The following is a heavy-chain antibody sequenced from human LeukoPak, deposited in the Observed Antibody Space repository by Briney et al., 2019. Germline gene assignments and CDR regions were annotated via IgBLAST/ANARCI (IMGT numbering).Heavy chain of an antibody. CDR3: ASSPDTAMVDY. Sequence: GSLRLSCAASRSTFSDYYMSWVRQAPGKGLEWVSYISSSGSTIYYSDSVKGRFTISRDNAKNSLYLQMNSLRAEDTAVYYCASSPDTAMVDYWGRGTLVTVSS. J-gene: IGHJ4*02. V-gene: IGHV3-11*01. CDR2: ISSSGSTI. D-gene: IGHD5-18*01. CDR1: RSTFSDYY.